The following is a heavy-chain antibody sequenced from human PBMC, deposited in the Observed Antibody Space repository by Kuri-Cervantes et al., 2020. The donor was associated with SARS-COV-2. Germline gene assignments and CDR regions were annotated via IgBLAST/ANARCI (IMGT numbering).Heavy chain of an antibody. D-gene: IGHD1-26*01. CDR3: ASLVGATGYYYYMDV. J-gene: IGHJ6*03. Sequence: SETLSLTCTVSGGSISSYYWSWIRQPPGKGLEWIGSIYYSGSTYYNPSLKSRVTISVDTSKNQFSLKPSSVTAADTAVYYCASLVGATGYYYYMDVWGKGTTVTVSS. V-gene: IGHV4-39*01. CDR2: IYYSGST. CDR1: GGSISSYY.